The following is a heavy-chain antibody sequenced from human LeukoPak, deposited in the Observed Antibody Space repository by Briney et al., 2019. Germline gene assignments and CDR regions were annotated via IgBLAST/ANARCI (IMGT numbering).Heavy chain of an antibody. CDR3: ARAISSGWYEGWFDP. D-gene: IGHD6-19*01. CDR1: GYTFTSYG. V-gene: IGHV1-18*01. CDR2: ISAYNGNT. J-gene: IGHJ5*02. Sequence: ASVKVSCKASGYTFTSYGISWVRQAPGQGLEWMGWISAYNGNTNYAQKLQGRVTMTTDTSTSTAYMELRSLRSDDTAVYYCARAISSGWYEGWFDPWGQGTLVTVSS.